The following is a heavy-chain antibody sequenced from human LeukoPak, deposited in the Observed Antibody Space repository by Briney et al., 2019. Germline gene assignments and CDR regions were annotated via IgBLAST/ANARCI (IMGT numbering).Heavy chain of an antibody. Sequence: QTGGSLRLSCAASGFTFSSYAMSWVRQAPGKGLEWVSAISGSGGSTYYADSVKGRFTISRDNSKNTLYLQMNSLRAEDTAVYYCAKAQRDFVVVVAATRDYYYYGMDVWGQGTTVTVSS. D-gene: IGHD2-15*01. CDR1: GFTFSSYA. CDR3: AKAQRDFVVVVAATRDYYYYGMDV. J-gene: IGHJ6*02. V-gene: IGHV3-23*01. CDR2: ISGSGGST.